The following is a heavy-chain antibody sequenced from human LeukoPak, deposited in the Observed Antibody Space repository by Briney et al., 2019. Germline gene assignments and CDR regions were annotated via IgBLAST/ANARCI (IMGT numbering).Heavy chain of an antibody. J-gene: IGHJ4*02. CDR3: ATDLDIAVAGTIFDY. D-gene: IGHD6-19*01. Sequence: ASVKVSCKVSGYTLTELSMHWVRQAPGKGLEWMGGFDPEDGETIYAQKFQGRVTMTEDTSTDTAYMELSSLRSEDTAVYYCATDLDIAVAGTIFDYWGQGTLVTASS. V-gene: IGHV1-24*01. CDR2: FDPEDGET. CDR1: GYTLTELS.